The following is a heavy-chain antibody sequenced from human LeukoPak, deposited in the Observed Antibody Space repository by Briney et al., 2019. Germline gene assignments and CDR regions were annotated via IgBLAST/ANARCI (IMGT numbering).Heavy chain of an antibody. V-gene: IGHV4-34*01. CDR2: ISPSGNT. J-gene: IGHJ4*02. CDR1: GGSFTIYS. CDR3: ARRVRSADYRLDY. Sequence: PSETLSLDCAVYGGSFTIYSWTWIRQPPGKSLEWVGEISPSGNTQYNPSLKSRVTISLDASKSQFYLKLNSVTAADTAVYYCARRVRSADYRLDYWGQGTLVTVSS. D-gene: IGHD4-11*01.